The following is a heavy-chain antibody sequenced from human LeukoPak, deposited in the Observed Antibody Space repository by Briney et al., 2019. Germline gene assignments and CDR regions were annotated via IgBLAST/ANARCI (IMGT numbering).Heavy chain of an antibody. V-gene: IGHV1-69*05. CDR1: GGTFSSYA. J-gene: IGHJ3*02. CDR2: IIPIFGTA. Sequence: SVKVSXKASGGTFSSYAISWVRQAPGQGLEWMGRIIPIFGTANYAQKFQGRVTITTDESTSTAYMELSSLRSEDTAVYYCASRTIFPPVAAFDIWGQGTMVTVSS. D-gene: IGHD3-9*01. CDR3: ASRTIFPPVAAFDI.